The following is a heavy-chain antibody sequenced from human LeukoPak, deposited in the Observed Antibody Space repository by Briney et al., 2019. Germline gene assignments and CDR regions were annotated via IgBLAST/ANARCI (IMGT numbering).Heavy chain of an antibody. V-gene: IGHV3-23*01. J-gene: IGHJ6*03. CDR3: AKFQGATYYNWHMDV. D-gene: IGHD1-20*01. CDR1: GFTFSNFA. Sequence: GGSLRLSCAASGFTFSNFAMSWVRQAPGKGLEWVSGLSGSGGNTYYADSVKGRFTISRDNSNNTLYLQMNSLTADDTAVCYCAKFQGATYYNWHMDVWGKGTTVTVSS. CDR2: LSGSGGNT.